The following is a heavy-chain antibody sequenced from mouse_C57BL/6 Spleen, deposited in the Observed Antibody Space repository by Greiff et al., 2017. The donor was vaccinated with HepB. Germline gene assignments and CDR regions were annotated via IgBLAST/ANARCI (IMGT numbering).Heavy chain of an antibody. V-gene: IGHV2-5*01. D-gene: IGHD2-2*01. CDR1: GFSLTSYG. J-gene: IGHJ4*01. CDR2: IWRGGST. CDR3: AKTYGYDGYAMDY. Sequence: QMQLKQSGPGLVQPSQSLSITCTVSGFSLTSYGVHWVRQSPGKGLEWLGVIWRGGSTDYNAAFMSRLSITKDNSKSQVFFKMNSLQADDTAIYYCAKTYGYDGYAMDYWGQGTSVTVSS.